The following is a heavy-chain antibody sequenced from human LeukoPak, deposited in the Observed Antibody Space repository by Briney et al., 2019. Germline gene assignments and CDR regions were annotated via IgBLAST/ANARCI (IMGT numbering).Heavy chain of an antibody. D-gene: IGHD6-13*01. CDR2: IKQDGSEK. J-gene: IGHJ4*02. V-gene: IGHV3-7*01. Sequence: PGGSLRLSCAASGFTFSSYAMSWVRQAPGKGLEWVANIKQDGSEKYSVDSVKGRFTISRDNAKNSLFLQMNSLRADDTAVYYCARATAKQQLVSPLGYWGQGTLVTVSS. CDR1: GFTFSSYA. CDR3: ARATAKQQLVSPLGY.